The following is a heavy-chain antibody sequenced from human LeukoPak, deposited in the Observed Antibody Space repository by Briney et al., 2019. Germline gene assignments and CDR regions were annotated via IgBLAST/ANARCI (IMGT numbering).Heavy chain of an antibody. CDR2: ISGHQGNT. J-gene: IGHJ4*02. V-gene: IGHV1-18*01. CDR3: ARSSLGTITAGPFDY. D-gene: IGHD5-12*01. Sequence: ASVKVSCKASGYTFSAYGIAWVRQAPGQGLEWMGWISGHQGNTKYAQNFQGRVTMTTDTSTGTAYMELRSLRSDDTAIYSCARSSLGTITAGPFDYWGQGTLVAVSS. CDR1: GYTFSAYG.